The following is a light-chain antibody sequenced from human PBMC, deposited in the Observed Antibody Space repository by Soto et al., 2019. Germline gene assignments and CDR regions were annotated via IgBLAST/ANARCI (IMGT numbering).Light chain of an antibody. CDR1: QSISSY. J-gene: IGKJ1*01. Sequence: DIQMTQSPSSLSASVGDIFTITCRAIQSISSYLNWYQQKPGKAPKLLIYAASSLQSGVPSRFSGSGSGTDFTLTISSLQPEDFATYYCQQSYSTPRTFGQGTKVDIK. CDR3: QQSYSTPRT. V-gene: IGKV1-39*01. CDR2: AAS.